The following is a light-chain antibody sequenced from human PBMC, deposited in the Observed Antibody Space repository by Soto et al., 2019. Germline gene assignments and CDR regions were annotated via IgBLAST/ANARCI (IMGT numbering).Light chain of an antibody. CDR3: QQYNSWPLT. CDR1: HSVSSS. Sequence: EVVMTQSPATLSVSPGERATLSCRASHSVSSSLAWYQQKPGQAPRLLISGASTRAAGIPARFSGSGSGTEFTLTISSLQPEDFAVYYCQQYNSWPLTFGGGTKVDIK. J-gene: IGKJ4*01. V-gene: IGKV3-15*01. CDR2: GAS.